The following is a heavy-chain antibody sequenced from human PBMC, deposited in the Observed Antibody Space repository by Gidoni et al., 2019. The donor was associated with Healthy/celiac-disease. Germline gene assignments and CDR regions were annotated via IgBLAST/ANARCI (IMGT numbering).Heavy chain of an antibody. D-gene: IGHD2-2*01. V-gene: IGHV3-33*01. CDR1: GFTCSRDG. CDR3: ARDRVQLRGPINWFDT. J-gene: IGHJ5*02. CDR2: IWYDGSNK. Sequence: QVQLVESGGGVVQPGRSRSLSCAVSGFTCSRDGMHWVRQAPGKGREWVVVIWYDGSNKYYADSVKGRFTISRDNSKHTLYLKMNSLRAEDTAVYYCARDRVQLRGPINWFDTWGQGTLVTVSS.